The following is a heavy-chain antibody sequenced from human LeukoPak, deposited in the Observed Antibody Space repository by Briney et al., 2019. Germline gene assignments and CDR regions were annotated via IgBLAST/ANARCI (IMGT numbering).Heavy chain of an antibody. CDR3: AKGRGARWLQLVNFDY. CDR1: GYTFTSYD. CDR2: MNPNSGNT. V-gene: IGHV1-8*01. D-gene: IGHD5-24*01. J-gene: IGHJ4*02. Sequence: GASVKVSCKASGYTFTSYDINWVRQATGQGLEWMGWMNPNSGNTGYAQKFQGRVTMTRNTSISTAYMELSSLRSEDTAVYYCAKGRGARWLQLVNFDYWGQGTLVTVSS.